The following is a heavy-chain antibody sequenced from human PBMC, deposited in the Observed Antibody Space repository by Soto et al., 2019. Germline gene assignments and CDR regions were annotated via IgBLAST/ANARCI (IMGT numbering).Heavy chain of an antibody. D-gene: IGHD2-15*01. J-gene: IGHJ4*02. CDR3: ATHPRFRALVAAGSQFDY. CDR1: GFTFSAYW. CDR2: IKQDGSEK. V-gene: IGHV3-7*01. Sequence: PGGSLRLSCTSSGFTFSAYWMNWVRQAPGKGLEWVANIKQDGSEKYYVDSVKGRFTISRDNTKNSLYLEMNSLRVEDTAVYYCATHPRFRALVAAGSQFDYWGQGTLVTVSS.